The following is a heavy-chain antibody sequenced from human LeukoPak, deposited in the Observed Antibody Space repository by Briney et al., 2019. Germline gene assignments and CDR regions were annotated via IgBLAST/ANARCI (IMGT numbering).Heavy chain of an antibody. J-gene: IGHJ4*02. Sequence: GGSLRLSCAASGFTVSSNYMSWVRQAPGKGLEWVSVIYSGGSTYYADSVKGRFTISRDNSKNTLYLQMNSLRAEDTAVYYCASPRSRDGYNEDYFDYWGQGTLVTVSS. CDR1: GFTVSSNY. V-gene: IGHV3-66*01. CDR3: ASPRSRDGYNEDYFDY. D-gene: IGHD5-24*01. CDR2: IYSGGST.